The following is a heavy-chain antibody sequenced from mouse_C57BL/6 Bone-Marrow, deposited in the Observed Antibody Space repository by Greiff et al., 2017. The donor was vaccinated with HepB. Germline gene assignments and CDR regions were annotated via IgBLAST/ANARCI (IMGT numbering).Heavy chain of an antibody. Sequence: EVHLVESGGGLVKPGGSLKLSCAASGFTFSSYAMSWVRQTPEKRLEWVATISDGGSYTYYPDNVKGRFTISRDDAKNNLYLQMSHLKSEDTAMYYCARDGIGLRYGYYAMDYWGQGTSVTVSS. CDR2: ISDGGSYT. D-gene: IGHD1-1*01. CDR3: ARDGIGLRYGYYAMDY. V-gene: IGHV5-4*01. CDR1: GFTFSSYA. J-gene: IGHJ4*01.